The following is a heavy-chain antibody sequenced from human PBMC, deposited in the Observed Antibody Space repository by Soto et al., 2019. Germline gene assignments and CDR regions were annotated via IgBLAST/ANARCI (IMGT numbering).Heavy chain of an antibody. J-gene: IGHJ6*02. CDR1: GLRIDDYG. Sequence: EVQLVESGGGLVQPGTSLRLSCEVSGLRIDDYGMHWVRQVPGKGLEWVSGILWKSGATGYADSVKGRFTISRGHAKNYLCMQMNSLRGEETGLYYCVKDTKPGGAYVWGQGTTVTVSS. CDR2: ILWKSGAT. V-gene: IGHV3-9*01. D-gene: IGHD1-1*01. CDR3: VKDTKPGGAYV.